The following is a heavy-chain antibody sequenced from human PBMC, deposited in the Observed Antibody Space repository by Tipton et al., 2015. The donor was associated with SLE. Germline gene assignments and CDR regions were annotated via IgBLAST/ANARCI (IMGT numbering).Heavy chain of an antibody. V-gene: IGHV4-61*09. CDR1: GGSISSPSHY. D-gene: IGHD3-10*01. Sequence: TLSLTCTVSGGSISSPSHYWSWVRQPAEKGLEWIGHIYTSGNTNYNPSLKSRASMSIDTSKNQLSLRLSSVSAADTAVYYCATFRDMVQGVIGAFNIWGQGTMVTVSS. CDR2: IYTSGNT. CDR3: ATFRDMVQGVIGAFNI. J-gene: IGHJ3*02.